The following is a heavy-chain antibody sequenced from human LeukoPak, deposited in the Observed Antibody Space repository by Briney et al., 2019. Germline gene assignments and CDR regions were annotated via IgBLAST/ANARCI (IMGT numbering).Heavy chain of an antibody. Sequence: AASVKVSCKASGYTFTGYYMHWVRQAPGQGLEWMGWINPNSGGTNYAQKFQGRVTMTRDTSISTAYMELSRLRSDDTAVYYCARVRQLVRVETRGTAFDIWGQGTMVTVSS. D-gene: IGHD6-13*01. CDR3: ARVRQLVRVETRGTAFDI. CDR2: INPNSGGT. CDR1: GYTFTGYY. J-gene: IGHJ3*02. V-gene: IGHV1-2*02.